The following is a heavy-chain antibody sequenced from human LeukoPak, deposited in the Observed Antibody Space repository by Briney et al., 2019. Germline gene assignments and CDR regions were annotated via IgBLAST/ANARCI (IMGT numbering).Heavy chain of an antibody. CDR2: IYYSGST. CDR3: ARTCGGDCSNFDY. CDR1: GGSISSGDYY. Sequence: SETLSLTCTVSGGSISSGDYYWSWLRQPPGKGLEWIGYIYYSGSTYYNPSLKSRVTISVDTPKNQFSLKLSSVTAADTAVYYCARTCGGDCSNFDYWGQGTLVTVSS. D-gene: IGHD2-21*02. J-gene: IGHJ4*02. V-gene: IGHV4-30-4*01.